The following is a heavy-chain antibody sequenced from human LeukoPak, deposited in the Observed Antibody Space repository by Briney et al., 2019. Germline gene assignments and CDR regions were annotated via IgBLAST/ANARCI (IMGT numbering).Heavy chain of an antibody. CDR2: IYTSGST. CDR1: GGSISSYY. CDR3: ARDLDNSGWYVFDY. V-gene: IGHV4-4*07. J-gene: IGHJ4*02. Sequence: SETLSLTCTVSGGSISSYYWSWIRQPAGKGLEWIGRIYTSGSTDYNPSLKSRVTMSLDTSKNQFSLKLSSVTAADTAVYYCARDLDNSGWYVFDYWGQGNLVTVSS. D-gene: IGHD6-19*01.